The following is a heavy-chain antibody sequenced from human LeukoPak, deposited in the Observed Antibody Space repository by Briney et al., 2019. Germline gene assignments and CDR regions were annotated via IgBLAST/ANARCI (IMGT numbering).Heavy chain of an antibody. Sequence: PGGSLRLSCAASGFTFSSNAMSWVRQAPGKGLEWVSAISGSGGSTYYADSVKGRFTISRDNSKNTLYLQMNSLRAEDTAVYYCAKALLIAVAGSYYFDYWGQGTLVTVSS. J-gene: IGHJ4*02. CDR1: GFTFSSNA. CDR3: AKALLIAVAGSYYFDY. CDR2: ISGSGGST. D-gene: IGHD6-19*01. V-gene: IGHV3-23*01.